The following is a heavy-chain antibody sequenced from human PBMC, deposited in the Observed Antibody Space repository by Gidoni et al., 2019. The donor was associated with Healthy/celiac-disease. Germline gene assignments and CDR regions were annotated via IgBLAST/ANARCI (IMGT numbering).Heavy chain of an antibody. CDR2: INHSGST. Sequence: QVQLQQWGAGLLKPSETLSFTCAVYGGSFSGYYWSWIRQPPGKGLEWIGEINHSGSTNYNPSLKSRVTISVDTSKNQFSLKLSSVTAADTAVYYCARNFYIWGSYRLPKIWGQGTMVTVSS. CDR1: GGSFSGYY. V-gene: IGHV4-34*01. D-gene: IGHD3-16*02. J-gene: IGHJ3*02. CDR3: ARNFYIWGSYRLPKI.